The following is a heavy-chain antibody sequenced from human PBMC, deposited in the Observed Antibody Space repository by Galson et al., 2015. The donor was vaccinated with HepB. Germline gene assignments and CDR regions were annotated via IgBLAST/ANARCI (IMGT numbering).Heavy chain of an antibody. CDR3: ARDRRKGLLDAFDI. D-gene: IGHD1-14*01. V-gene: IGHV4-59*01. Sequence: ETLSLTCTVSGGSISSYYWSWIRQPPGKGLEWIGYIYYTGSTNYNPSLKSRVTISLDTSKNQFSLKLSSVTAADTAVYYCARDRRKGLLDAFDIWGQGTMVTVSS. J-gene: IGHJ3*02. CDR1: GGSISSYY. CDR2: IYYTGST.